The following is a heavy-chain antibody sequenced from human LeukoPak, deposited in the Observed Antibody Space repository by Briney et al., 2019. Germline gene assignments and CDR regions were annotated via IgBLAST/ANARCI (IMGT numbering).Heavy chain of an antibody. V-gene: IGHV4-38-2*01. J-gene: IGHJ4*02. CDR2: IYYSGST. CDR1: GYSISSGYY. D-gene: IGHD2-15*01. Sequence: SETLSLTCAVSGYSISSGYYWGWIRQPPGKGLGWIGSIYYSGSTYYNPSLKSRVTISVDTSKNQFSLKLSSVTAADTAVYYCARYSYLMYYFDYWGQGTLVTVSS. CDR3: ARYSYLMYYFDY.